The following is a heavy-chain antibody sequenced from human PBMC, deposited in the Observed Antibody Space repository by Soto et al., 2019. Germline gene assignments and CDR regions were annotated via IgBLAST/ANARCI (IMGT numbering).Heavy chain of an antibody. D-gene: IGHD3-22*01. CDR1: GGTFSSYA. V-gene: IGHV1-69*13. J-gene: IGHJ6*02. Sequence: SVKVSCKASGGTFSSYAISWVRQAPGQGLEWMGGIIPIFGTANYAQKFQGRVTITADESTSTAYMELSSLRSEDTAVYYCARGHRLLTPSSYYYYGMDVWGQGTTVTVSS. CDR2: IIPIFGTA. CDR3: ARGHRLLTPSSYYYYGMDV.